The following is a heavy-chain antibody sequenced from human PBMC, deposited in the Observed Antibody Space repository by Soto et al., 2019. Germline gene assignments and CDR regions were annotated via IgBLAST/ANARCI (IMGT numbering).Heavy chain of an antibody. V-gene: IGHV1-18*01. CDR3: AKSPRGGMATD. J-gene: IGHJ4*02. CDR2: INTYNGMT. CDR1: GYTFINYH. D-gene: IGHD5-12*01. Sequence: QVQLVQSGGEVKKPGASVTVSCKASGYTFINYHITWVRQAPGQGLEWMAWINTYNGMTDYAQRFQGRVTMTRDTSTSTAYMELRNLGSDDTAVYFCAKSPRGGMATDWGQGDLVTVSS.